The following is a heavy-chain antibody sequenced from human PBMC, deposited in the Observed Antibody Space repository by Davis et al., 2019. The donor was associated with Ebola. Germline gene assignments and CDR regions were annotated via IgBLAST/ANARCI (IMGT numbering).Heavy chain of an antibody. D-gene: IGHD6-19*01. J-gene: IGHJ4*02. Sequence: GESLKISCAVSGFTFSSYWMSWVRQAPGKGLEWVANIKQDGSEIHYVDSVKGRFTISRDNARNSLFLQMNSLRAEDTALYFCTAGIALAANDIWGQGTLVTVSS. CDR1: GFTFSSYW. CDR3: TAGIALAANDI. V-gene: IGHV3-7*01. CDR2: IKQDGSEI.